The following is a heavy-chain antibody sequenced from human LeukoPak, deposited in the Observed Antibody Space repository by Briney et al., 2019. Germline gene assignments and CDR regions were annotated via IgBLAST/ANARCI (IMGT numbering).Heavy chain of an antibody. CDR1: GFTFSGSA. V-gene: IGHV3-73*01. J-gene: IGHJ6*03. D-gene: IGHD1-26*01. CDR3: TRGLGGSYYGYYYMDV. CDR2: IRSKANSYAT. Sequence: GSLKLSCAASGFTFSGSAMHWVRQASGKGLEWVGRIRSKANSYATAYAASVKGRFTISRDDSKNTAYLQMNSLKTEDTAVYYCTRGLGGSYYGYYYMDVWGKGTTVTVSS.